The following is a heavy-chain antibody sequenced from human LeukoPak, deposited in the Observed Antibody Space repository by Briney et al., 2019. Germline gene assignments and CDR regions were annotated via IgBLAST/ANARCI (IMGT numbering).Heavy chain of an antibody. Sequence: SETLSLTCAVYGGSFSGYYWSWIRQPPGKGLEWIGEINHSGSTNYNPSLKSRVTISVDTSKNQFSLKLSSVTAADTAVYYCARIMGRGYCSSTSCRGDWFDPWGQGTLVTVSS. J-gene: IGHJ5*02. D-gene: IGHD2-2*01. CDR1: GGSFSGYY. CDR2: INHSGST. CDR3: ARIMGRGYCSSTSCRGDWFDP. V-gene: IGHV4-34*01.